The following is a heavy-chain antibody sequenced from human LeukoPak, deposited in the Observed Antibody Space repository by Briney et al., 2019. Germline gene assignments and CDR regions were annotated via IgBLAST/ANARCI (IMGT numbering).Heavy chain of an antibody. D-gene: IGHD3-3*01. CDR2: IDGDGSSI. CDR3: SSLFAS. V-gene: IGHV3-48*02. CDR1: GFTFSSYS. J-gene: IGHJ5*02. Sequence: GGSLRLSCAASGFTFSSYSMSWVRQAPGKGLEWLSYIDGDGSSIYYADSVKGRFTISRDNAKKSLYLQMNNLRDEDTAVYFCSSLFASWGQGTLVTVSS.